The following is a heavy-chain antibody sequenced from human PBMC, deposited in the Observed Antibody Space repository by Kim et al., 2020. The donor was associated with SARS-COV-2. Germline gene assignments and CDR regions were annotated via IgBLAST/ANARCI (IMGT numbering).Heavy chain of an antibody. D-gene: IGHD6-13*01. CDR1: GFTFSSYA. CDR2: ISGSGGST. V-gene: IGHV3-23*01. CDR3: AKGAYSSSWRNTYYYYYGMDV. Sequence: GGSLRLSCAASGFTFSSYAMSWVRQAPGKGLEWVSAISGSGGSTYYADSVKGRFTISRDNSKNTLYLQMNSLRAEDTAVYYCAKGAYSSSWRNTYYYYYGMDVWGQGTTVTVSS. J-gene: IGHJ6*02.